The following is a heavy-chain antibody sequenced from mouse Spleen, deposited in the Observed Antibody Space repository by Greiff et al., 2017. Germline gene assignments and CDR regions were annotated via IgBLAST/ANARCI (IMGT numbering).Heavy chain of an antibody. CDR2: IYPGSGNT. D-gene: IGHD2-4*01. CDR1: GYSFTSYY. V-gene: IGHV1-66*01. J-gene: IGHJ3*01. CDR3: ARPYDYDGAWFAY. Sequence: VKLQESGPELVKPGASVKISCKASGYSFTSYYIHWVKQRPGQGLEWIGWIYPGSGNTKYNEKFKGKATLTADTSSSTAYMQLSSLTSEDSAVYYCARPYDYDGAWFAYWGQGTLVTVSA.